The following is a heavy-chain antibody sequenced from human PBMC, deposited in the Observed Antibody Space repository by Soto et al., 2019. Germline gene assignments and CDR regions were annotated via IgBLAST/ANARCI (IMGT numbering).Heavy chain of an antibody. CDR3: AAETTVVTG. V-gene: IGHV1-69*01. CDR2: IIPIFGTA. D-gene: IGHD4-17*01. Sequence: QPSCEDFLGALRSNAMSWVRQATGQGLEWMGGIIPIFGTANYAQKFQGRVTITADESTSTAYMELSSLRSEDTAVYYCAAETTVVTGWVQGTLVTVSS. J-gene: IGHJ4*02. CDR1: LGALRSNA.